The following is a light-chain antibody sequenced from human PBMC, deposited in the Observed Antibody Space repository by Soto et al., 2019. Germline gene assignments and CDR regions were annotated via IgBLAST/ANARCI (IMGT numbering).Light chain of an antibody. V-gene: IGKV1-5*03. J-gene: IGKJ1*01. CDR1: QDVDSW. CDR2: HSS. CDR3: HKYGLYPWT. Sequence: DIQMTQSPSTLSASVGDRVILTCRASQDVDSWLAWYQQKPGKAPKLLIYHSSTLETGVPSRFSGDGFRTEFTLTISGLQPDDFGTYYCHKYGLYPWTFGQGTKVDIK.